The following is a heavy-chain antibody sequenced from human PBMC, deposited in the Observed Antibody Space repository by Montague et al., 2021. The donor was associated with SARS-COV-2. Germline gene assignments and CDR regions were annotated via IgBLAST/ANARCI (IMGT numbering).Heavy chain of an antibody. D-gene: IGHD1-1*01. Sequence: SLRLSWAASGFPFTSYSMHWVRQAPGKGLEWLAIVSFNGAKQYYADSVNGRFTISRDNSKNTLFLQMNSLRAEDTAVYFCARVKTGPYVPIDFWGQGTLVTVSS. CDR1: GFPFTSYS. J-gene: IGHJ4*02. CDR2: VSFNGAKQ. CDR3: ARVKTGPYVPIDF. V-gene: IGHV3-30*04.